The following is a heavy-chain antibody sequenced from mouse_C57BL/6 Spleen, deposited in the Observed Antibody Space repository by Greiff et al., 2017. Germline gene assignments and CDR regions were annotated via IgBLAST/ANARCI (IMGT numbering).Heavy chain of an antibody. V-gene: IGHV1-64*01. CDR3: ARSYYGSSAYYFDS. J-gene: IGHJ2*01. Sequence: VQLQQPGAELVKPGASVKLSCKASGYTFTSYWMHWVKQRPGQGLEWIGMIHPNSGSTNYNEKFKSKATLTVDKSSSTAYMQLSSLTSEDSAVYYCARSYYGSSAYYFDSWGQGTTLTVSS. CDR1: GYTFTSYW. CDR2: IHPNSGST. D-gene: IGHD1-1*01.